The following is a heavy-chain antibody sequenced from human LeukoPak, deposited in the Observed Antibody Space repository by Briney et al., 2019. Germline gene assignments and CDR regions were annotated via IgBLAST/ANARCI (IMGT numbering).Heavy chain of an antibody. CDR2: VYYSGIT. V-gene: IGHV4-59*08. J-gene: IGHJ4*02. Sequence: SETLSLTCTVSGGSISTYYWSWLRQPPGKGLEWIGYVYYSGITDYNPSLKSRVTISVDTSKSQFSLKLSSVTAADTVVYYCARHLTSGDYFDYWGQGILVTVSS. CDR1: GGSISTYY. D-gene: IGHD4-17*01. CDR3: ARHLTSGDYFDY.